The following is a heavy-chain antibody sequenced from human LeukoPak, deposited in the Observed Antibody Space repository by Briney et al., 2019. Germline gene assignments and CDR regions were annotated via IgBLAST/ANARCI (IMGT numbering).Heavy chain of an antibody. CDR1: GYTFTSYA. V-gene: IGHV1-3*01. D-gene: IGHD3-10*01. Sequence: ASVKVSCKASGYTFTSYAMHWVRQAPGQRLEWMGWINAGNGNTKYSQKFQGRVTITRDTSASTAYMELSSLRSEDTAVYYCARLLFGPYYYYGMDVWGQGTTATVSS. CDR2: INAGNGNT. J-gene: IGHJ6*02. CDR3: ARLLFGPYYYYGMDV.